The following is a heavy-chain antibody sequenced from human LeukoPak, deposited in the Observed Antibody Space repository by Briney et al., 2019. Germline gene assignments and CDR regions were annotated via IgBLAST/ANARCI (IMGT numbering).Heavy chain of an antibody. CDR1: GGSISSSSYY. J-gene: IGHJ6*03. D-gene: IGHD3-10*01. CDR2: IHHNGST. Sequence: PSETLSLTCTVSGGSISSSSYYWGWIRQPPGKGLEWIAEIHHNGSTNYNPSLKSRVTISVDKSKNQFSLKLSSVTAADTAAYYCARIRGFGADYYYYYMDVWGKGTTVTVSS. V-gene: IGHV4-39*07. CDR3: ARIRGFGADYYYYYMDV.